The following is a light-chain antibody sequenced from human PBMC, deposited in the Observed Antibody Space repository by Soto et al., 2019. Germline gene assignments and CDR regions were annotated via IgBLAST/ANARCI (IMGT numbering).Light chain of an antibody. CDR1: STDVGSYNL. CDR3: SSYAGSGTHVI. V-gene: IGLV2-23*01. CDR2: EGS. J-gene: IGLJ2*01. Sequence: QSVLTQPASVSGSPGQSITISCTGISTDVGSYNLVSWYQQHPGRAPKVLIYEGSKRPSGVSNRFSGSRPGNTASLTISGLQAEDEAHYYCSSYAGSGTHVIFGGGTKLTVL.